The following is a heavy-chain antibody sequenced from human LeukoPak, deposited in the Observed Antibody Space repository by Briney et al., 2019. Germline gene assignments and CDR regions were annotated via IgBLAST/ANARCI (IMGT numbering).Heavy chain of an antibody. V-gene: IGHV3-30-3*01. CDR3: ARTYSNYDAFDI. CDR2: ISYDGSNK. D-gene: IGHD4-11*01. CDR1: GFTFSSYA. J-gene: IGHJ3*02. Sequence: GRSLRLSCAASGFTFSSYAMHWVRQAPGKGPEWVAVISYDGSNKYYADSVKGRFTISRDNSKNTLYLQMNSLRAEDTAVYYCARTYSNYDAFDIWGQGTMVTVSS.